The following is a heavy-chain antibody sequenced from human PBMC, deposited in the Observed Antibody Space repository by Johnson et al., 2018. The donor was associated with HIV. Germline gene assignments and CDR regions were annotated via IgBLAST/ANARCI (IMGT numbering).Heavy chain of an antibody. V-gene: IGHV3-66*01. CDR3: ARVTFGMVAYVKAFDI. CDR2: SYSGGST. CDR1: GFTVSSNY. Sequence: VQLVESGGGLVQPGGSLRLSCAASGFTVSSNYMSWVRQAPGKGLQWVAVSYSGGSTSYADSVTGRFTISRDNSKNMLYLQMNSLRAEYTAVYYCARVTFGMVAYVKAFDIWGQGTMVTVSS. J-gene: IGHJ3*02. D-gene: IGHD1-26*01.